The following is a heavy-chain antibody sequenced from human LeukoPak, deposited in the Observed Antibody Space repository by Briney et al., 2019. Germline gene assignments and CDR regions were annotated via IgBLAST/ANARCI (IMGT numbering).Heavy chain of an antibody. CDR2: INSDGSST. Sequence: GRSLRLSCAASGFTFSSYSMNWVRQAPGKGLVWVSRINSDGSSTSYADSVKGRFTISRDNAKNTLYLQMNSLRAEDTAVYYCARVNTMDWFDPWGQGTLVTVSS. V-gene: IGHV3-74*01. CDR1: GFTFSSYS. CDR3: ARVNTMDWFDP. D-gene: IGHD3-10*01. J-gene: IGHJ5*02.